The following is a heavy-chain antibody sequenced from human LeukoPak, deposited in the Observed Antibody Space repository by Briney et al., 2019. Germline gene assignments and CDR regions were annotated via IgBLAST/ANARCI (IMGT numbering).Heavy chain of an antibody. D-gene: IGHD5-18*01. CDR1: GFTFSNAW. V-gene: IGHV3-23*01. Sequence: GGSLRLSCAASGFTFSNAWMSWVRQAPGKGLEWVSAISGSGGSTYYADSVKGRFTISRDNSKNTLYLQMNSLRAEDTAVYYCAKDWPRGYSLGWFDPWGQGTLVTVSS. J-gene: IGHJ5*02. CDR2: ISGSGGST. CDR3: AKDWPRGYSLGWFDP.